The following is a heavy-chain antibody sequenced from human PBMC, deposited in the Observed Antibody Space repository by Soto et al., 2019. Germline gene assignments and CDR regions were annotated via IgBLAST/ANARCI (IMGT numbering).Heavy chain of an antibody. CDR1: GGTFSSYT. Sequence: SVKVSCKASGGTFSSYTISWVRQAPRQGLEWMGRIIPILGIANYAQKFQGRVTITADKSTSTAYMELSSLRSEDTAVYYCARDLAGVLYGMDVWGQGTTVTVSS. CDR3: ARDLAGVLYGMDV. CDR2: IIPILGIA. J-gene: IGHJ6*02. D-gene: IGHD6-13*01. V-gene: IGHV1-69*04.